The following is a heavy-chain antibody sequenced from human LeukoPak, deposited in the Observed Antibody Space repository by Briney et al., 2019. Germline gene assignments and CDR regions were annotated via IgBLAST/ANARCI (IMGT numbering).Heavy chain of an antibody. D-gene: IGHD5-12*01. Sequence: SGPTLVKPIQTLTLTCTFSGFSLSTSGLGVGWIRQPPGKALEWLGFIYWDDDKRYSPSLKHRLTITKDTSKNQVVLTMTNMDPVDTGTYYCAHRPPDIVATIYYFDFWGQGTLVTVSS. CDR3: AHRPPDIVATIYYFDF. J-gene: IGHJ4*02. V-gene: IGHV2-5*02. CDR2: IYWDDDK. CDR1: GFSLSTSGLG.